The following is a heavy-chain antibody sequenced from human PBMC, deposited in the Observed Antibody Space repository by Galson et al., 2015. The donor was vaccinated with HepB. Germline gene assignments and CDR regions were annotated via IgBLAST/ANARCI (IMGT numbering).Heavy chain of an antibody. CDR2: IRSKANSYAT. D-gene: IGHD6-19*01. CDR1: GFTFSGSA. V-gene: IGHV3-73*01. J-gene: IGHJ4*02. CDR3: TSTPRTSGYSSGWG. Sequence: SLRLSCAASGFTFSGSAMHWVRQASGKGLEWVGRIRSKANSYATAYAASVKGRFTISRDDSKNTAYLQMNSLKTEDTAVYYCTSTPRTSGYSSGWGWGQRTLVTVSS.